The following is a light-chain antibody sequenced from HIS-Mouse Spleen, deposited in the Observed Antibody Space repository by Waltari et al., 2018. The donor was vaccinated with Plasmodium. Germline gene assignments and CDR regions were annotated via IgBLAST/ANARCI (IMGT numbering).Light chain of an antibody. V-gene: IGLV3-10*01. Sequence: SYELTQPPSVSVSPGQTARITCSGDALPKKYAYWYQQKSGQAPVRVIYEDSKRPSGIPERFSGSSSGTMATCTISGAQVEDEADYYCYSTDSSGNHRVFGGGTKLTVL. CDR2: EDS. J-gene: IGLJ3*02. CDR3: YSTDSSGNHRV. CDR1: ALPKKY.